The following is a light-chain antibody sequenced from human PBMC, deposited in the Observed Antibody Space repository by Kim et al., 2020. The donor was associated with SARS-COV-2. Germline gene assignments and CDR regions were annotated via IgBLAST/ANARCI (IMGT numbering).Light chain of an antibody. Sequence: SVKPTCTLSSGLAKYAIAWHQQQPEKGPRYLMKVNTDGSHNKGDGIPDRFSGSSSGAERYLTISSLQSEDEADYYCQTWGTDFRVFGGGTQLTVL. CDR3: QTWGTDFRV. CDR2: VNTDGSH. J-gene: IGLJ3*02. CDR1: SGLAKYA. V-gene: IGLV4-69*01.